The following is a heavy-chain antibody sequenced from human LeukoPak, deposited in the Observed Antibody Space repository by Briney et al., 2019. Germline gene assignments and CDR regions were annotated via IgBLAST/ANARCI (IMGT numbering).Heavy chain of an antibody. CDR2: IIPILGIA. D-gene: IGHD6-25*01. J-gene: IGHJ4*02. CDR1: GGTFSSYA. Sequence: SVKVSCKASGGTFSSYAISWVRQAPGQGLEWMGRIIPILGIANYAQKFQGRVTITADKSTSTAYMELSSLRSGDTAVYYCARDSGYSSGFPFDYWGQGTLVTVSS. V-gene: IGHV1-69*04. CDR3: ARDSGYSSGFPFDY.